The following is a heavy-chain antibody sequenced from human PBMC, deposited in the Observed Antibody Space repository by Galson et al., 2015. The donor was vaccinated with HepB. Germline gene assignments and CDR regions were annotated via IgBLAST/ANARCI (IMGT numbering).Heavy chain of an antibody. CDR1: GFTFSSYA. V-gene: IGHV3-30*04. D-gene: IGHD6-19*01. J-gene: IGHJ4*02. CDR2: ISYDGSNK. Sequence: SLRLSCAASGFTFSSYAMHWVRQAPGKGLEWVAVISYDGSNKYYADSVKGRFTISRDNSKNTLHLQMNSLRAEDTAVYYCARSPLLPESSGWSFDYWGQGTLVTVSS. CDR3: ARSPLLPESSGWSFDY.